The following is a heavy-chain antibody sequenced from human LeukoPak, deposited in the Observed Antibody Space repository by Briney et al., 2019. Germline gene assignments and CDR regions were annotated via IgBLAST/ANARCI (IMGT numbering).Heavy chain of an antibody. CDR1: GESFSGYY. J-gene: IGHJ4*02. Sequence: PSETLSLTCAVYGESFSGYYWSWIRQPPGKGLEWIGEINHSGSTNYNPSLKSRVTKSVDTSKNQFSLKLSSVTAADTAVYYCASGDGLDYWGQGTLVTVSS. CDR3: ASGDGLDY. V-gene: IGHV4-34*01. D-gene: IGHD2-8*01. CDR2: INHSGST.